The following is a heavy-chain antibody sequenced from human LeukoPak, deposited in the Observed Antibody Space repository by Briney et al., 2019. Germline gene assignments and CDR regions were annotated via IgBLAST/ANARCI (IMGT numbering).Heavy chain of an antibody. CDR3: ASYSGSYYHRDY. CDR1: GFTFRNYW. CDR2: LKQDGSEK. V-gene: IGHV3-7*03. D-gene: IGHD1-26*01. Sequence: GGSLRLSCAASGFTFRNYWMSWVRQAPGKGLEWVANLKQDGSEKYYVDSVKGRFTISRDNSKNTLYLQMNSLRAEDTAVYYCASYSGSYYHRDYWGQGTLVTVSS. J-gene: IGHJ4*02.